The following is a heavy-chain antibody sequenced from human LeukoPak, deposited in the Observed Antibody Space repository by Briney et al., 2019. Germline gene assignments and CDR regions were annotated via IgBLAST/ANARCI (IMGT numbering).Heavy chain of an antibody. Sequence: PGGSLRLSCAASGFTFSSYAMHWVRQAPGKGLEWVAVISYDGSNKYYADSVKGRFTISRDNSKNTLYLQMNSLRAEDTAVYYCARGPLYGGNRKVPLYYFDYWGQGTLVTVSS. CDR1: GFTFSSYA. CDR2: ISYDGSNK. CDR3: ARGPLYGGNRKVPLYYFDY. D-gene: IGHD4-23*01. V-gene: IGHV3-30*04. J-gene: IGHJ4*02.